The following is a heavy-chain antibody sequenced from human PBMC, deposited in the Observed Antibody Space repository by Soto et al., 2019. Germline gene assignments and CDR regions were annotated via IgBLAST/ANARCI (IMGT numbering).Heavy chain of an antibody. J-gene: IGHJ6*02. V-gene: IGHV3-33*01. Sequence: QVELVESGGGVVQPGKSLRLSCVASGFSIRTYGMHWVRQAPGKGLEWVAVIWSDGSDQLYADSMKGRLTISRDNAKNTVYVQVNSLGADDTAAYFCATGPRMSSRGRGGMDVWGHGTTVIVSS. CDR2: IWSDGSDQ. D-gene: IGHD3-10*01. CDR3: ATGPRMSSRGRGGMDV. CDR1: GFSIRTYG.